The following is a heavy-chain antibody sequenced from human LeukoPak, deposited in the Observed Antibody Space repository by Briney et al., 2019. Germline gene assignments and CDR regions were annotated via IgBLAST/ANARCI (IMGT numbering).Heavy chain of an antibody. J-gene: IGHJ3*02. CDR2: ISGSGGST. Sequence: AGGSLRLSCAASGFTFSSYGMSWVRQAPGKGLEWVSAISGSGGSTYYADSVKGRFTISRDNSKNTLYLQMNSLRAEDTAVYYCALTKIYPKAFDIWGQGTMATVSS. D-gene: IGHD5-12*01. CDR1: GFTFSSYG. CDR3: ALTKIYPKAFDI. V-gene: IGHV3-23*01.